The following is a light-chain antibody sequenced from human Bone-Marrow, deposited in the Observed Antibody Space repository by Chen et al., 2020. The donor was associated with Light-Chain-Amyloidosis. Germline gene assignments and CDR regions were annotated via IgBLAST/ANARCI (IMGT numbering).Light chain of an antibody. CDR1: NIGSTS. CDR3: QVWDRSSDRPV. CDR2: DDS. V-gene: IGLV3-21*02. Sequence: SYVLTQPSSVSVAPGQTATIACGGNNIGSTSVHWYQQTPGQAPLLVVYDDSDRPSGIHERLSGSNAGNTATLTISRDEAGDEADYYCQVWDRSSDRPVFGGGTKLTVL. J-gene: IGLJ3*02.